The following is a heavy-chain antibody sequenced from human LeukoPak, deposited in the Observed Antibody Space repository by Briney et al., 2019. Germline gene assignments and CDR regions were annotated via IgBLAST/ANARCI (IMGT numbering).Heavy chain of an antibody. CDR3: AKTYRDYFDY. J-gene: IGHJ4*02. D-gene: IGHD5-18*01. V-gene: IGHV3-23*01. CDR1: GFTFNSYA. Sequence: GGSLRLSCAASGFTFNSYAMNWVRQSPGQGLEWISAISASGASTFYADSVKGRFTISRDNAKNTVSLQLNSLRAEDTAIYYCAKTYRDYFDYWGRGTLVTVSS. CDR2: ISASGAST.